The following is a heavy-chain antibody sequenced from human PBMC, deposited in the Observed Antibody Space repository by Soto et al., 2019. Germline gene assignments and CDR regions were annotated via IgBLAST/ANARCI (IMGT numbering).Heavy chain of an antibody. J-gene: IGHJ6*03. CDR1: GFTFSGSA. CDR2: IRSKANSYAT. CDR3: TRPLLGPRNYYYYYMDV. V-gene: IGHV3-73*01. Sequence: EVQLVESGGGLVQPGGSLKLSCAASGFTFSGSAMHWVRQASGKGLECVGRIRSKANSYATAYAASVKGRFTISRDDSKNTAYLQMNSLKTEDTAVYYCTRPLLGPRNYYYYYMDVWGKGTTVTVSS. D-gene: IGHD1-26*01.